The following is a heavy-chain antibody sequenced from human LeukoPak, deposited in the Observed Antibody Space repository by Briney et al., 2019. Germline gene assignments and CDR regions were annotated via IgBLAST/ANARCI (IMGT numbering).Heavy chain of an antibody. Sequence: SVTVSCTASGGTFSSYAISWVRQAPGQGLEWMGGIIPIFGTANYAQKFQSRVTITADESTSTAYMELSSLRSEDTAVYYCASPRAIQLWPSPDYYGMDVWGQGTTVTVSS. CDR1: GGTFSSYA. CDR2: IIPIFGTA. V-gene: IGHV1-69*13. D-gene: IGHD5-18*01. CDR3: ASPRAIQLWPSPDYYGMDV. J-gene: IGHJ6*02.